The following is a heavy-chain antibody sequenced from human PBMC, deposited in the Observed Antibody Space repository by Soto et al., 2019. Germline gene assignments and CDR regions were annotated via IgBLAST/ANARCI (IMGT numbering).Heavy chain of an antibody. D-gene: IGHD2-2*01. CDR2: IIPIFGTA. CDR3: ARVACSSTSCYNWFDP. CDR1: GGTFSSYA. J-gene: IGHJ5*02. Sequence: SVKVSCKASGGTFSSYAISWVRQAPGQGLEWMGGIIPIFGTANYAQKFQGRVTITADESTSTAYMELGSLRSEDTAVYYCARVACSSTSCYNWFDPWGQGTLVTVSS. V-gene: IGHV1-69*13.